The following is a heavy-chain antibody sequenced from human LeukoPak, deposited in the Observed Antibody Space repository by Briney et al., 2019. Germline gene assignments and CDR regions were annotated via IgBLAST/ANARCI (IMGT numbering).Heavy chain of an antibody. CDR1: GFTFNSYA. Sequence: GGSLRLSCAASGFTFNSYAMSWVRQAPGKGLEWVSAMSSTGGNIFYADSVKGRFTISRDNSKNTLYLQMNSLRAEDTAVYYCAKTGCGGDCYADYWGQGTLVTVSS. J-gene: IGHJ4*02. D-gene: IGHD2-21*02. CDR2: MSSTGGNI. CDR3: AKTGCGGDCYADY. V-gene: IGHV3-23*01.